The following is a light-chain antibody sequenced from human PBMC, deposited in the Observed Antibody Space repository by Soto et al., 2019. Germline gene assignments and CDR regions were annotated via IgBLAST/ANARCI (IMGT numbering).Light chain of an antibody. CDR3: SSYTSYSTLI. V-gene: IGLV2-14*01. CDR2: EVT. Sequence: QSVLTQPASVSGSPGQSITISCSGSNSDVGLYNYVSWYQQYPGKAPKVIIFEVTNRPSGVSNRFSGSKSGNTASLTISGLQAEDEADYYCSSYTSYSTLIFGGGTKLTVL. CDR1: NSDVGLYNY. J-gene: IGLJ2*01.